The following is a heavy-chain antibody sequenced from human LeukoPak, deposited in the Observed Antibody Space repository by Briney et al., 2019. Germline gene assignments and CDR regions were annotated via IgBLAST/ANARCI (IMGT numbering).Heavy chain of an antibody. CDR1: GGSISSGGYS. Sequence: PSQTLSLTCAVSGGSISSGGYSWSWIRQPPGKGLEWIGYIYHSGSTYYNPSLKSRVTISVDRSKNQFSLKLSSVTAADTAVYYCVRVGGQGFDPWGQGTLVTVSS. CDR2: IYHSGST. CDR3: VRVGGQGFDP. V-gene: IGHV4-30-2*01. D-gene: IGHD3-16*01. J-gene: IGHJ5*02.